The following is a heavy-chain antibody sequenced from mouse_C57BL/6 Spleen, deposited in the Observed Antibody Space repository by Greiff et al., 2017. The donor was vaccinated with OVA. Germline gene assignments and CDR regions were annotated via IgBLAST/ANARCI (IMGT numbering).Heavy chain of an antibody. D-gene: IGHD2-5*01. V-gene: IGHV1-76*01. CDR3: ARDSKRNAMDY. CDR1: GYTFTDYY. CDR2: IYPGSGNT. Sequence: VKLMESGAELVRPGASVKLSCKASGYTFTDYYINWVKQRPGQGLEWIARIYPGSGNTYYNEKFKGKATLTAEKSSSTAYMQLSSLTSEDSAVYFCARDSKRNAMDYWGQGTSVTVSS. J-gene: IGHJ4*01.